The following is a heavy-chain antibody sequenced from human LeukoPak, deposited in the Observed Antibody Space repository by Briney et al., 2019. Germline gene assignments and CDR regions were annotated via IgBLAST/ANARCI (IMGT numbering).Heavy chain of an antibody. CDR1: GFTFSNAW. J-gene: IGHJ4*02. Sequence: GGSLRLSCAASGFTFSNAWMSWVRQAPGKGLEWVGRIKSRTDGWTTDYPAPVKGRFTISRDDSKNTLYLQMNSLKTEDTAVYYCTTDLVPDILTGYYEKEDYWGQGTLVTVSS. D-gene: IGHD3-9*01. CDR3: TTDLVPDILTGYYEKEDY. CDR2: IKSRTDGWTT. V-gene: IGHV3-15*01.